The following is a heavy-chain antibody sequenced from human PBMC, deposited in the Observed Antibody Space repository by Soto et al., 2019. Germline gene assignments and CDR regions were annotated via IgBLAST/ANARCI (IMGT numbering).Heavy chain of an antibody. Sequence: GGSLRLSCAASGFTFSSYAMHWVRQAPGKGLEWVAVISYDGSNKYYADSVKGRFTISRDNSKNTLYLQMNSLRAEDTAVYYCAREVAYCGGDCYPYYYYYYGMDVWGQGTTVPVSS. V-gene: IGHV3-30-3*01. CDR2: ISYDGSNK. CDR1: GFTFSSYA. D-gene: IGHD2-21*02. J-gene: IGHJ6*02. CDR3: AREVAYCGGDCYPYYYYYYGMDV.